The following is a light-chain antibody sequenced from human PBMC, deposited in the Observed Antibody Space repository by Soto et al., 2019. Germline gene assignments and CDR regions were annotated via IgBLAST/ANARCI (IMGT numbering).Light chain of an antibody. CDR3: SSYTSSSTLYA. V-gene: IGLV2-14*01. J-gene: IGLJ1*01. CDR1: SSDVGGYNY. CDR2: DVS. Sequence: QSVLTQPASVSGSPGQSITISCTGTSSDVGGYNYASWYQQHPGKAPKLMIYDVSNRPSGVSNRFSGSKSGNTASLTISGLQAEDEADYYCSSYTSSSTLYAFGPGTKFTVL.